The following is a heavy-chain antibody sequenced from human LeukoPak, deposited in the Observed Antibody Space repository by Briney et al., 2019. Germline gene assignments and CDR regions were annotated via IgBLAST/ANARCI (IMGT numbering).Heavy chain of an antibody. D-gene: IGHD3-10*01. V-gene: IGHV4-30-4*08. CDR3: ARGRSLLDY. CDR2: IYYSGST. CDR1: GGSISSGDYY. Sequence: SQTLSLTCTVSGGSISSGDYYWRWLRQPPGKGVEWIRYIYYSGSTYYNPSLKSRVTISVDTSKNQFSLKLSSVTAADTAVYYCARGRSLLDYWGQGTLVTVSS. J-gene: IGHJ4*02.